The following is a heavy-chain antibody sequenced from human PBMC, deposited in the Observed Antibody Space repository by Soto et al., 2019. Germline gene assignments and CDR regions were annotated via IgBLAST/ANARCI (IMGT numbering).Heavy chain of an antibody. D-gene: IGHD6-19*01. J-gene: IGHJ5*02. V-gene: IGHV3-33*01. CDR3: ARDSGAVAGTSSWFDP. CDR1: GFTFSSYG. CDR2: IWYDGSNK. Sequence: QVQLVESGGGVVQPGRSLRLSCAASGFTFSSYGMHWVRQAPGKGLEWVAVIWYDGSNKYYADSVKGRFTISRDNSKNTLYLQMNSLRAEDTAVYYCARDSGAVAGTSSWFDPWGQGTLVTVSS.